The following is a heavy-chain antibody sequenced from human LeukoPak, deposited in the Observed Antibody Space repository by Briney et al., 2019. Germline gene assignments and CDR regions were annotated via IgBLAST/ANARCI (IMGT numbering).Heavy chain of an antibody. V-gene: IGHV3-21*01. Sequence: GGSLRLSCAASGFTFSSYSVNWVRQAPGKGLEWVSSISSSSSYIYYADSVEGRFTISRDNAKNSLYLQMNSLRAEDTAVYYCAREGYYYYYYMDVWGKGTTVTVSS. CDR1: GFTFSSYS. J-gene: IGHJ6*03. CDR2: ISSSSSYI. CDR3: AREGYYYYYYMDV.